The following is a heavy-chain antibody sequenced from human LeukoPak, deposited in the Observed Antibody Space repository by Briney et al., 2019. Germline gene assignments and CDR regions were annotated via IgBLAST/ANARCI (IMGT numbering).Heavy chain of an antibody. CDR2: TYYRSKWYN. J-gene: IGHJ4*02. CDR3: ARESITMVRGVSTFDY. V-gene: IGHV6-1*01. D-gene: IGHD3-10*01. CDR1: VDSVSSNSAA. Sequence: SQTLSLTCAISVDSVSSNSAACNWIRQSPSRGLEWLVRTYYRSKWYNDYAVSVKSRITINPDTSKNQFSLQLNSVTPEDTAVYYCARESITMVRGVSTFDYWGQGTLVTVSS.